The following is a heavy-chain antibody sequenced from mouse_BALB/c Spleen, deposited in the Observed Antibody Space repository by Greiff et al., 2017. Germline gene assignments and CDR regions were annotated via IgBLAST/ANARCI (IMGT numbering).Heavy chain of an antibody. CDR1: GFTFSSYT. J-gene: IGHJ2*01. V-gene: IGHV5-6-4*01. D-gene: IGHD2-2*01. CDR2: ISSGGSYT. CDR3: TRALWLRRGDYFDY. Sequence: EVHLVESGGGLVKPGGSLKLSCAASGFTFSSYTMSWVRQTPEKRLEWVATISSGGSYTYYPDSVKGRFTISRDNAKNTLYLQMSSLKSEDTAMYYCTRALWLRRGDYFDYWGQGTTLTVSS.